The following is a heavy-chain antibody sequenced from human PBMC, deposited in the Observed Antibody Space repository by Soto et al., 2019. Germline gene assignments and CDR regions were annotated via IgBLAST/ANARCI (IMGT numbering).Heavy chain of an antibody. CDR1: GFIFSGSG. V-gene: IGHV3-30*03. CDR3: ARWVGGSMYDNSGKYDS. CDR2: VSNAGIRK. Sequence: QVQLVESGGGVVQPGRSLRLTCAASGFIFSGSGMHWVRQAPGKGLEWVALVSNAGIRKYYGDSVKGRFTISRDNAENALYLQMNSLRAEDTAVYYCARWVGGSMYDNSGKYDSWGQGTLVTVSS. D-gene: IGHD3-22*01. J-gene: IGHJ5*01.